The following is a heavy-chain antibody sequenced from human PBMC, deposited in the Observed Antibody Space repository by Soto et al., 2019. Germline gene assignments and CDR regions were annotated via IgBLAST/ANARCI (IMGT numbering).Heavy chain of an antibody. J-gene: IGHJ6*02. V-gene: IGHV4-34*01. CDR1: GGSFSGYY. Sequence: QVQLQQWGAGLLKPSETLSLTCAVYGGSFSGYYWSWIRQPPGKGLEWIGEINHSGSTNYNPSLKSRVTISVDTSKNQFSLKLSSVTAADTAVYYCARGPRSYGTGRYYYYGMDVWGQGTTVTVSS. D-gene: IGHD3-10*01. CDR2: INHSGST. CDR3: ARGPRSYGTGRYYYYGMDV.